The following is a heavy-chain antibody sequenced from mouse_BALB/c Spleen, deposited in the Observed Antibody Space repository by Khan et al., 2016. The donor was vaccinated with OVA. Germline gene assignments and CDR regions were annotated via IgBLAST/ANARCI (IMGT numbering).Heavy chain of an antibody. D-gene: IGHD2-14*01. Sequence: QVQLQQPGPGLVQPSQSLSITYTVSGFSLTSYGVHWVRQSPGKGLEWLGVIWSGGSTDYNAAFISRLSISKDNSKSQVFFKMNSLQANDTAIYYCARIFIGTTDYAMDYWGQGTSVTVSS. CDR2: IWSGGST. CDR1: GFSLTSYG. CDR3: ARIFIGTTDYAMDY. J-gene: IGHJ4*01. V-gene: IGHV2-2*02.